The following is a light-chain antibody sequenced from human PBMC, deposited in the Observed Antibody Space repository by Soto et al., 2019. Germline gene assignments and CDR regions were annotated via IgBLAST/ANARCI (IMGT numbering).Light chain of an antibody. CDR2: GAS. J-gene: IGKJ5*01. CDR3: QPYGNAQIT. CDR1: QAVYSSL. V-gene: IGKV3-20*01. Sequence: ETVLTQSPGTLSLSPGEGATLSCRATQAVYSSLLAWYQQKPGQAPRLLIYGASSRATGIPDRFSGSGSGTDFTLSISRLEVEDFAVYHCQPYGNAQITLGQGTRLEIK.